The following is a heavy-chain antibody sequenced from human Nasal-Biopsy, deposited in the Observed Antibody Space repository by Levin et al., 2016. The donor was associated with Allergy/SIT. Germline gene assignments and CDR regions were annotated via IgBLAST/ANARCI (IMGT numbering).Heavy chain of an antibody. CDR3: ARTCSGATCYHH. CDR2: ISGTSSTI. Sequence: GESLKISCAASGFTFSSYGMKWVRQAPGKGLEWVSYISGTSSTITYAGSVKGRFTISRDNAKNSLYLQMNSLRDEDTAVCYCARTCSGATCYHHWGQGTLVTVSS. D-gene: IGHD2-15*01. J-gene: IGHJ1*01. V-gene: IGHV3-48*02. CDR1: GFTFSSYG.